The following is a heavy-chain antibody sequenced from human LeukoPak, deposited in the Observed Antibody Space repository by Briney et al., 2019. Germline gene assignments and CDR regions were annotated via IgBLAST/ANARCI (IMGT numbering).Heavy chain of an antibody. D-gene: IGHD6-13*01. CDR3: ARVAQIAAATGPFQFYYYYYMDV. Sequence: SETLSLTCTVSGGSISNYYWNWIRQPPGKGLEWIGYIYYSGSTNYNPSLKSRVTISIDTSKNQFSLKLSSVTAVDTAVYYCARVAQIAAATGPFQFYYYYYMDVWGKGTTVTVSS. J-gene: IGHJ6*03. V-gene: IGHV4-59*01. CDR2: IYYSGST. CDR1: GGSISNYY.